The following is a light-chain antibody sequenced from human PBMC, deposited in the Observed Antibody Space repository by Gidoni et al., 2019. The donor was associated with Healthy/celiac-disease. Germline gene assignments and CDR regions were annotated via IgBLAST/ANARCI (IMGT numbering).Light chain of an antibody. J-gene: IGKJ2*01. V-gene: IGKV3-20*01. CDR3: QQYGSSPMYT. CDR1: QSVSSSY. Sequence: PGTLSLSPGERATLSCRASQSVSSSYLAWYQQKPGQAPRLLIYGASSRATGIPDRFSGSGSGTDFTLTISRLEPEDFAVYYCQQYGSSPMYTFGQGTQLDIK. CDR2: GAS.